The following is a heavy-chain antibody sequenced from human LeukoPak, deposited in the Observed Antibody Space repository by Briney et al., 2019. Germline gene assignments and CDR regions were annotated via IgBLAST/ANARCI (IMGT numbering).Heavy chain of an antibody. CDR1: GFTFSSYG. V-gene: IGHV3-30*18. CDR3: AKNNAVSSYDRYYYYYMDV. D-gene: IGHD2-2*01. Sequence: GGSLRLSCAASGFTFSSYGMHWVRQAPGKGLEWVAVISYDGSNKYYADSVKGRFTISRDNSKNTLYLQMNSLRAEDTAVYYCAKNNAVSSYDRYYYYYMDVWGKGTTDTVSS. CDR2: ISYDGSNK. J-gene: IGHJ6*03.